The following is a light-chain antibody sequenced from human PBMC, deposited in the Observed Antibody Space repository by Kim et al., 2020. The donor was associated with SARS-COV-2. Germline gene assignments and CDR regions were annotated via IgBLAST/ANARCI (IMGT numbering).Light chain of an antibody. Sequence: EIVMTQSPATLSVSPGDRATLSCRASQSVNSNLAWYQHKPGQAPSLLIYGASTRATGIPARFSGSGSGTEFTLTISSLQSEDFAVYYCQQYNNWPRTFGEGTKGDIK. CDR1: QSVNSN. V-gene: IGKV3-15*01. J-gene: IGKJ1*01. CDR2: GAS. CDR3: QQYNNWPRT.